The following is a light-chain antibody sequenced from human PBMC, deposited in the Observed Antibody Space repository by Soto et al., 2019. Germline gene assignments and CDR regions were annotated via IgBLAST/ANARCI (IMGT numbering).Light chain of an antibody. CDR1: QSVSTR. J-gene: IGKJ3*01. CDR2: DAS. Sequence: DIQMTPSPSTLSASVGDRVTLTCRASQSVSTRLAWYQQKPGKAPKLLIYDASSLQTGVPSRFSGSGSGAEFTLTISSLQPDDFATYYCQQYQSYSETFGHGTKVDIK. CDR3: QQYQSYSET. V-gene: IGKV1-5*01.